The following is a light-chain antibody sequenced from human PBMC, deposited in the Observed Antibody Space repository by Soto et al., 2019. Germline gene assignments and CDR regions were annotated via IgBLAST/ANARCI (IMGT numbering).Light chain of an antibody. V-gene: IGLV1-40*01. J-gene: IGLJ1*01. Sequence: QSVLTQPPPVSGAPGQRVTISCTGSSSNIGAGYDVHWYQHLPGTAPKLLIYANSDRPSGVPDRFSGSKSGTSASLAITGLQAEDEADYYCQSYDSSLSSYVFGTGTKVTVL. CDR3: QSYDSSLSSYV. CDR1: SSNIGAGYD. CDR2: ANS.